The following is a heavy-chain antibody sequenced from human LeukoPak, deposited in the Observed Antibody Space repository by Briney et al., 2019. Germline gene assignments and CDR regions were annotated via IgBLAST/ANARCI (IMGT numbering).Heavy chain of an antibody. CDR1: GGSFSGSY. Sequence: SETLSLTCGVSGGSFSGSYWGWIRQPPGKGLEWIGEINLSGSTNYNPSLKSRVTISVDTSKNQFSLKLSSVTAADTAVYYCASYWGGYCSSTSCYREGFDYWGQGTLVTVSS. CDR3: ASYWGGYCSSTSCYREGFDY. CDR2: INLSGST. D-gene: IGHD2-2*01. V-gene: IGHV4-34*01. J-gene: IGHJ4*02.